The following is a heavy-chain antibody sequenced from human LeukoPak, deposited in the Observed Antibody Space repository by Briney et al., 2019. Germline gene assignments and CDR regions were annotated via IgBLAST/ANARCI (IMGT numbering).Heavy chain of an antibody. J-gene: IGHJ3*02. V-gene: IGHV4-61*08. Sequence: SETLSLTCTVSGDSISSRDYYWSWIRQPPGKGLEWIGYIYYNGGTDYNPSLESRLTMSVDTSKNQFSLKLRSVTAADTAVYYCARPGVGSGRYGAFDIWGQGTMVTVSS. D-gene: IGHD5-18*01. CDR3: ARPGVGSGRYGAFDI. CDR1: GDSISSRDYY. CDR2: IYYNGGT.